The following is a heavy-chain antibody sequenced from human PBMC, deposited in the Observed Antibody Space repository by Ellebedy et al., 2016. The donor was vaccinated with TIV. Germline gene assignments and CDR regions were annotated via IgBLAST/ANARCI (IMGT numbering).Heavy chain of an antibody. D-gene: IGHD6-19*01. CDR1: GFTFNNAW. CDR2: IKTKSEGGTT. Sequence: PGGSLRLSCSASGFTFNNAWMNWVRQAPGKGLEWVGRIKTKSEGGTTHYAAPVKGRFSISRDDSKNMLYLQMNSLKTEDTGVYYCTTDRWSSGWYSYSYFAMDIWGQGTTVSVS. CDR3: TTDRWSSGWYSYSYFAMDI. V-gene: IGHV3-15*07. J-gene: IGHJ6*02.